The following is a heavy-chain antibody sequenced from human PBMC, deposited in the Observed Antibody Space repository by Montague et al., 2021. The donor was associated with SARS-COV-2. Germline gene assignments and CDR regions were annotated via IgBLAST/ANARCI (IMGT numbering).Heavy chain of an antibody. Sequence: SETLSLTCTVSGGSISSSNYYWGWIRQPPGKGLEWIGSMYYSGSTYYNPSLKSRVTLSIDTSKNQFSLKLSSVTAADTAVYYCARDDIVLQGVTKGMDVWGQGTTVTVSS. CDR1: GGSISSSNYY. CDR2: MYYSGST. D-gene: IGHD3-10*01. V-gene: IGHV4-39*07. J-gene: IGHJ6*02. CDR3: ARDDIVLQGVTKGMDV.